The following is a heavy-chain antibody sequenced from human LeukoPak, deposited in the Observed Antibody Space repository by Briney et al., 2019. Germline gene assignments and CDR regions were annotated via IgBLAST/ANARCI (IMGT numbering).Heavy chain of an antibody. CDR2: IKQDGGEK. CDR3: ARVNGLRYIDY. Sequence: GGSLRLSCVASGFTFSNYWMQWVRQAPGKGLEWVANIKQDGGEKYYVDSVKGRFTISRDNAKNSLYLQMNSLRAEDTAVYYCARVNGLRYIDYWAREPWSPSPQ. D-gene: IGHD1-1*01. CDR1: GFTFSNYW. V-gene: IGHV3-7*03. J-gene: IGHJ4*02.